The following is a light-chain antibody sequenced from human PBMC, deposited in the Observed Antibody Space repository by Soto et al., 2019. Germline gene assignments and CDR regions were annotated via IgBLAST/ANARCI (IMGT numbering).Light chain of an antibody. V-gene: IGLV2-14*01. CDR2: EVN. J-gene: IGLJ1*01. CDR1: SGDVGGYDY. CDR3: CSYAGTVAYV. Sequence: QSALTQPASVSGSPGQSIAISCTGTSGDVGGYDYVSWYQQHPDKAPKLMIYEVNKRPSWIPNRFSGSKSGNTASLTISGLQAEDEADYFCCSYAGTVAYVFGTGTKVTVL.